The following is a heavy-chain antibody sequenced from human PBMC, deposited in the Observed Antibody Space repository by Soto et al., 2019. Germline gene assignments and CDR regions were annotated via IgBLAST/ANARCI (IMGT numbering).Heavy chain of an antibody. V-gene: IGHV3-48*02. CDR3: ASASYYDILTGYYSHYYYGIDV. CDR1: GFTFSSYS. J-gene: IGHJ6*02. Sequence: EVQLVESEGGLVQPGGSLRLSCAASGFTFSSYSMNWVRQAPGKGLEWVSYISSSSSTIYYADSVKGRFTISRDNAKNSLYLQINSLRDEDTAVYYCASASYYDILTGYYSHYYYGIDVWGQGTTVTVSS. CDR2: ISSSSSTI. D-gene: IGHD3-9*01.